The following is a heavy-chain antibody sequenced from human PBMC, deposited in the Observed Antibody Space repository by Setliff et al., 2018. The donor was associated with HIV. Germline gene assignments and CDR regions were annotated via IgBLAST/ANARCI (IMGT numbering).Heavy chain of an antibody. CDR2: ISGSSANI. J-gene: IGHJ5*02. CDR1: GFTFNTYS. V-gene: IGHV3-48*01. CDR3: ARTASYGNSWYHWFDP. Sequence: GGSLRLSCAASGFTFNTYSMNWVRQAPGKGREWISYISGSSANIQYADSVRGRFTISRDNAKNSMYLQMNSLRAEDTAVYYCARTASYGNSWYHWFDPWGQGTLVTVSS. D-gene: IGHD6-13*01.